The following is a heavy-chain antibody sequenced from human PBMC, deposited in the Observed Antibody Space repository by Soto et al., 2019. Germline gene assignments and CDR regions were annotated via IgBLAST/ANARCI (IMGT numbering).Heavy chain of an antibody. CDR2: IIPILGIA. CDR3: AGDSSPSLEGYSYGCGYFDY. Sequence: QVQLVQSGAEVKKPGSSVKVSCKASGGTFSSYTISWVRQAPGQGLEWMGRIIPILGIANYAQKFQGRVRIKADKPTSAAYRELRRLRSEDPAVYYCAGDSSPSLEGYSYGCGYFDYWGQGTLVTVSS. V-gene: IGHV1-69*08. J-gene: IGHJ4*02. CDR1: GGTFSSYT. D-gene: IGHD5-18*01.